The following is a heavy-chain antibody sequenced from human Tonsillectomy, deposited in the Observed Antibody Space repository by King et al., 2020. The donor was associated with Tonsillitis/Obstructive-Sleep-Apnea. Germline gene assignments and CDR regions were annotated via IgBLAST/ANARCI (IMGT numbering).Heavy chain of an antibody. Sequence: VTLKDSGPALVKPTQTRTLTCTFSGFSLSTSGMSVSWIRQPPGKALEWLARIDWDEDKYYSTSLKTRLTISKDTSKNQVVLTMTNMDPVDTATYYCARIDFPYTSSWHFDYWGQGTLVTVSS. CDR1: GFSLSTSGMS. CDR2: IDWDEDK. J-gene: IGHJ4*02. CDR3: ARIDFPYTSSWHFDY. D-gene: IGHD6-13*01. V-gene: IGHV2-70*04.